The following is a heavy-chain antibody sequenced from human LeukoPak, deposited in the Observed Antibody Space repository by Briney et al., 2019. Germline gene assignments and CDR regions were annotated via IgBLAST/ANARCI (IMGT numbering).Heavy chain of an antibody. V-gene: IGHV3-21*01. CDR3: ARDGDIVVVVAASYFDY. D-gene: IGHD2-15*01. Sequence: GGSLRLSCAASGFTFSSYSMNWVRQAPGKGLEWVSSISSSSSYIYYADSVKGRFTISRDNAKNSLFLQMNSLRAEDTAVYYCARDGDIVVVVAASYFDYWGQGTLVTVSS. CDR1: GFTFSSYS. CDR2: ISSSSSYI. J-gene: IGHJ4*02.